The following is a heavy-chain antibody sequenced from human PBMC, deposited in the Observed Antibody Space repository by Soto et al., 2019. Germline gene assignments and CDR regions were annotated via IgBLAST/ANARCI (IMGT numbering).Heavy chain of an antibody. J-gene: IGHJ4*02. D-gene: IGHD3-3*01. CDR1: GFTFSRYW. V-gene: IGHV3-74*01. CDR2: IDSYGSAT. CDR3: ARGWVEGLSRQPPTDY. Sequence: GASLRLSCAASGFTFSRYWMHWVRQAPGKGLVWVSRIDSYGSATSQVDSVEGRFTISRDNAKNTLYLRMNSLRAEDTAVYYCARGWVEGLSRQPPTDYWGQGTLVTVSS.